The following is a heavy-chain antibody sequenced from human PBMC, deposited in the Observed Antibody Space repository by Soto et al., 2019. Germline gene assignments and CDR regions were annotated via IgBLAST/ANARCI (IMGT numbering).Heavy chain of an antibody. CDR1: GGTFSSYA. V-gene: IGHV1-69*01. J-gene: IGHJ6*02. CDR3: ARSQGSSTSLEVYYYYYYGMDV. Sequence: QVQLVQSGAEVKKPGSSVKVSCKASGGTFSSYAISWVRQAPGQGLEWMGGIIPIPGTANYAQKFQGRVTITADESTSTAYMELSSLRSEDTAVYYCARSQGSSTSLEVYYYYYYGMDVGGQWTTVTVCS. D-gene: IGHD2-2*01. CDR2: IIPIPGTA.